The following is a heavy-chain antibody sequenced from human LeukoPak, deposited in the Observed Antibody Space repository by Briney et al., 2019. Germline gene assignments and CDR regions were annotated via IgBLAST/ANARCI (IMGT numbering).Heavy chain of an antibody. CDR2: IKQDGSEK. CDR1: GCTFSSYW. J-gene: IGHJ4*02. CDR3: ARVYHSSSGRAIDY. D-gene: IGHD6-6*01. Sequence: PGGSLRLSCAASGCTFSSYWMSWVRQAPGKGLEWVANIKQDGSEKYYVDSVKGRFTISRDNAKNSLYLQMNSLRAADTAVYYCARVYHSSSGRAIDYWGQGILVTVSS. V-gene: IGHV3-7*01.